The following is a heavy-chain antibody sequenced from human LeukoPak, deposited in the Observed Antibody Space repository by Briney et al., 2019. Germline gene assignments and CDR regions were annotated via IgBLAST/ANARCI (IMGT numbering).Heavy chain of an antibody. CDR1: GFSFSDYY. CDR2: ISSRSTYI. CDR3: ARGGTGAFDY. Sequence: GGSLRLSCTASGFSFSDYYMSWIRQAPGKGLEWISYISSRSTYISDADSVKGRLTISRDNAKNLFFLQMNSLRVEDTALYYCARGGTGAFDYWGQGILVTVSS. V-gene: IGHV3-11*06. D-gene: IGHD2-8*02. J-gene: IGHJ4*02.